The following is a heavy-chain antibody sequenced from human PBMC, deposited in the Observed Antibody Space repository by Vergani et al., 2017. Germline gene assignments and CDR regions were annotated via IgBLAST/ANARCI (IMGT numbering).Heavy chain of an antibody. V-gene: IGHV4-31*03. CDR2: INHSGST. Sequence: QVQLQESGPGLVKPSQTLSLTCTVSGGSISSGGYYWSWIRQHPGKGLEWIGEINHSGSTNYNPSLKSRVTISVDTSKNQFSLKLSSVTAADTAVYYCARGSGYSYGYGWYFDLWGRGTLVTVSS. J-gene: IGHJ2*01. D-gene: IGHD5-18*01. CDR1: GGSISSGGYY. CDR3: ARGSGYSYGYGWYFDL.